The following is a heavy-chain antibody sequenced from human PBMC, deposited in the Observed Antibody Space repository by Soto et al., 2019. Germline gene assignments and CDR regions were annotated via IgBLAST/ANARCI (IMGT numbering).Heavy chain of an antibody. J-gene: IGHJ5*02. CDR1: GGSISSYY. CDR2: IYYSGST. CDR3: ARDLLTMVRGGTWFDP. V-gene: IGHV4-59*01. D-gene: IGHD3-10*01. Sequence: PSETLSLTCTVSGGSISSYYWSWIRQPPGKGLEWIGYIYYSGSTNYNPSLKSRVTISVDTSKNQFSLKLSSVTAADTAVYYCARDLLTMVRGGTWFDPWGQGTLVTVSS.